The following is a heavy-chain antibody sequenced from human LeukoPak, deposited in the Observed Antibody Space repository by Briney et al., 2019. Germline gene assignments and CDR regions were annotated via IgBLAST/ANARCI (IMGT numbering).Heavy chain of an antibody. Sequence: PSETLSLTCTVSGGSISSGDYYWSWIRQPPGKGLEWIRYIYYSGSTYYNPSLKSRVTISVDTSKNQFSLKLSSVTAADTAVYYCARVKIVVVPAAMYYFDYWGQGTLVTVSS. CDR1: GGSISSGDYY. CDR2: IYYSGST. CDR3: ARVKIVVVPAAMYYFDY. J-gene: IGHJ4*02. V-gene: IGHV4-30-4*01. D-gene: IGHD2-2*01.